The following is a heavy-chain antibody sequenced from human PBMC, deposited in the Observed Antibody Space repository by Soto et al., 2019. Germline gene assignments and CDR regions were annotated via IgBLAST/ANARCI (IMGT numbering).Heavy chain of an antibody. Sequence: GASLKISCKGSGYSFTSYWIGWVRQMPGKGLEWMGIIYPGDSDTRYSPSFQGQVTISADQSISTAYLQWSSLKASDTAMYYCARERRYSSGWYLSDYYGMDVWGQGTTVTVSS. CDR2: IYPGDSDT. CDR1: GYSFTSYW. V-gene: IGHV5-51*01. J-gene: IGHJ6*02. D-gene: IGHD6-19*01. CDR3: ARERRYSSGWYLSDYYGMDV.